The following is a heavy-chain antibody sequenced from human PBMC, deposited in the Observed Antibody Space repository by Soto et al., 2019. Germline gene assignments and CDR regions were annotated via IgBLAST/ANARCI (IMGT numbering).Heavy chain of an antibody. V-gene: IGHV3-23*01. J-gene: IGHJ4*02. CDR2: FSGGGGGT. CDR3: VRWNGFGDH. D-gene: IGHD1-1*01. CDR1: GFTLSDYG. Sequence: VQLLDSGGGLVQPGGSLRLSCAVSGFTLSDYGVTWVRQAPGKGLEWVSGFSGGGGGTFYADSVKGRFTISRDDSKNTAYLQMNSLGVEDTAVYYCVRWNGFGDHWGQGTLVTVSS.